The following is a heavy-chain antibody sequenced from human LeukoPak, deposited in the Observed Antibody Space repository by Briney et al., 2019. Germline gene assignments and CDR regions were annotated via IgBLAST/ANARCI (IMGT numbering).Heavy chain of an antibody. Sequence: PGGSLRLSCAASGFTFSSYWMSWVRQAPGTGLEWVAEINQDAGETYYVDSVKGRYTISRDNAKNSVYLQMTSLRADDTAVYYCAKDHLEYSFDYWGQGTLVTVSS. J-gene: IGHJ4*02. CDR3: AKDHLEYSFDY. V-gene: IGHV3-7*04. CDR1: GFTFSSYW. CDR2: INQDAGET.